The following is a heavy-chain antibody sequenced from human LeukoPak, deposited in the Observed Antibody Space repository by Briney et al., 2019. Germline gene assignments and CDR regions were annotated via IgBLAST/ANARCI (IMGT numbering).Heavy chain of an antibody. V-gene: IGHV4-39*01. J-gene: IGHJ4*02. D-gene: IGHD3-10*01. CDR1: GVSISSSNSY. CDR3: ARLTALWFGELLYFDY. CDR2: IYYSGNT. Sequence: PSETLSLTCTVSGVSISSSNSYWGWIRQPPGKGLEWIGSIYYSGNTYYNASLKSQVSISIDTSKNQFSLRLTSVTAADTAVYYCARLTALWFGELLYFDYWGQGTLVTVSS.